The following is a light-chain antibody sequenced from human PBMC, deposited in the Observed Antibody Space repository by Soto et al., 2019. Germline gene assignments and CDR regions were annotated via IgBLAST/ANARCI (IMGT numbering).Light chain of an antibody. Sequence: QPVLTQPPSASGTPGQRVTISCSGNSSNLGDNTVNWYQQLPGTAPKLLIYRNNRRPSEVPDRFSGSKSGTSASLAISGLQSDDEADYYCATWDDSLNGPVFGGGTKLTVL. J-gene: IGLJ3*02. CDR2: RNN. CDR3: ATWDDSLNGPV. V-gene: IGLV1-44*01. CDR1: SSNLGDNT.